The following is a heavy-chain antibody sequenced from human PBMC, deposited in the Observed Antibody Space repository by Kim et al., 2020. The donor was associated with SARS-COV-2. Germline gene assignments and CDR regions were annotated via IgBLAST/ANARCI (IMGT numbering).Heavy chain of an antibody. CDR1: GYTFTSYG. CDR3: ARASAVAPPNWFDP. V-gene: IGHV1-18*01. D-gene: IGHD5-12*01. CDR2: ISAYNGNT. Sequence: ASVKVSCKASGYTFTSYGISWVRQAPGQGLEWMGWISAYNGNTNYAQKLQGRVTMTTDTSTSTAYMELRSLRSDDTAVYYCARASAVAPPNWFDPWGQGTLVTVSS. J-gene: IGHJ5*02.